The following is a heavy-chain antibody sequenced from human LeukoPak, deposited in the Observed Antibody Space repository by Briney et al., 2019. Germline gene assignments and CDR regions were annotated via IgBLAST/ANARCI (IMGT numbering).Heavy chain of an antibody. CDR3: GRAGKYYDGRVYYNDY. V-gene: IGHV3-30-3*01. CDR1: GFTFSSYA. Sequence: GGSLRLSCAASGFTFSSYAMHWVRQAPGKGLEWVAVISYDGSNKYYADSVKGRFTISRDNSKNTLYLQMNSLRAEDTAVYYCGRAGKYYDGRVYYNDYWGQGPLVTVSS. CDR2: ISYDGSNK. J-gene: IGHJ4*02. D-gene: IGHD3-22*01.